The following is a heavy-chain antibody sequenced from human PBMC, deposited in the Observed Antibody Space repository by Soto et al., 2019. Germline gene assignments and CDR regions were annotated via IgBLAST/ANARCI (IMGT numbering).Heavy chain of an antibody. CDR2: IWYDGSNK. D-gene: IGHD6-6*01. CDR1: VFTFSSYG. Sequence: GGSLRLSCAASVFTFSSYGMHWFRQAPGKGLEWVAVIWYDGSNKYYADSVKGRFTISRDNSKNTLYLQMNSLRAEDTAVYYCARDQVAARPRYYYYGMDVWGQGTTVTVSS. V-gene: IGHV3-33*01. CDR3: ARDQVAARPRYYYYGMDV. J-gene: IGHJ6*02.